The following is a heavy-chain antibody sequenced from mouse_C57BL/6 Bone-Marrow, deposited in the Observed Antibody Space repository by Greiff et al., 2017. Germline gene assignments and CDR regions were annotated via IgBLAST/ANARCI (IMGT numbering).Heavy chain of an antibody. CDR1: GYTFTDYN. CDR2: INPNNGGT. V-gene: IGHV1-22*01. J-gene: IGHJ4*01. Sequence: VQLQQPGAELVKPGASVKMSCKASGYTFTDYNMHWVKQSHGKSLEWIGYINPNNGGTSYNQKFKGKATLTVNKSSSTAYMELRSLTSEDSAVYYCARDRSSGPLAMDYWGQGTSVTVSS. D-gene: IGHD3-2*02. CDR3: ARDRSSGPLAMDY.